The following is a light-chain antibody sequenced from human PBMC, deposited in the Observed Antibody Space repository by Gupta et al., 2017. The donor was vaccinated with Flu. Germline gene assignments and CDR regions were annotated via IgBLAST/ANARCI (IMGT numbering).Light chain of an antibody. CDR2: WAS. Sequence: DIVMTQSPDSLAVSLGERATINCKSSQSVLYSSNNKNYLAWYQQKPGQLPKLLIYWASTRESGVPDRFSGSGSGTDFTLTISSLQAEDVAVYYCQQEDSTPRTFGQGTKVEIK. CDR3: QQEDSTPRT. V-gene: IGKV4-1*01. CDR1: QSVLYSSNNKNY. J-gene: IGKJ1*01.